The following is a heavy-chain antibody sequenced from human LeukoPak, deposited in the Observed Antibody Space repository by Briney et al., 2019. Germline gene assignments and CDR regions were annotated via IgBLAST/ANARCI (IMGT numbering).Heavy chain of an antibody. CDR1: GFTFSSYS. CDR2: ISSSSNTI. D-gene: IGHD3-10*01. Sequence: HAGGSLRLSCAASGFTFSSYSMNWVRQAPGKGLEWVSYISSSSNTIYYADSVKGRFTISRDNAKNSLYLQMNSLRGEDTAVYYCARVGSGNYYNSPSDYWGQGTLVTVSS. CDR3: ARVGSGNYYNSPSDY. V-gene: IGHV3-48*01. J-gene: IGHJ4*02.